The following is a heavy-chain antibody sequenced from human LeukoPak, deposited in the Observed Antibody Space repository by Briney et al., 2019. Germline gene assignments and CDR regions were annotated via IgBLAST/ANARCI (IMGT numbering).Heavy chain of an antibody. Sequence: PGGSLRLSCAASGFTFSGFRMHWVRQAPGKGLVWVSCISFDGSDATYADSVTGRFTISRDNAKNSLYLQMNGLRAEDTAVYYCARERCSTSCYDDAFDIWGQGTVVTVSS. V-gene: IGHV3-74*01. CDR3: ARERCSTSCYDDAFDI. D-gene: IGHD2-2*01. CDR2: ISFDGSDA. CDR1: GFTFSGFR. J-gene: IGHJ3*02.